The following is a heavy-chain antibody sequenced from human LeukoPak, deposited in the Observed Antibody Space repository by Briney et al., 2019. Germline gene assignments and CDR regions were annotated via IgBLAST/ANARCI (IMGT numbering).Heavy chain of an antibody. Sequence: GGSLRLSCAASGFTFSSYAMSWVRQAPGKGLEWVSAISGSGGSTYYADSVKGRFTISRDNSKNTLYLQMNSLRAEDTAAYYCAKRVAYYYYYMDVWGKGTTVTVSS. CDR1: GFTFSSYA. D-gene: IGHD5-12*01. V-gene: IGHV3-23*01. J-gene: IGHJ6*03. CDR2: ISGSGGST. CDR3: AKRVAYYYYYMDV.